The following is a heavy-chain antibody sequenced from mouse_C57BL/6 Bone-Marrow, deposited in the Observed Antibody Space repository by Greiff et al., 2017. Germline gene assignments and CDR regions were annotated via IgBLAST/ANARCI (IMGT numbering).Heavy chain of an antibody. Sequence: QVQLQQPGAELVRPGSSVKLSCKASGYTFTSYWMHWVKQRPIQGLEWIGNIDPSDSETHYNQKFKDKATLTVDKSSSTADMQLSSLTSEDSAVYYCAREGTVVAPFDYWGQGTTLTVSS. D-gene: IGHD1-1*01. CDR1: GYTFTSYW. V-gene: IGHV1-52*01. J-gene: IGHJ2*01. CDR2: IDPSDSET. CDR3: AREGTVVAPFDY.